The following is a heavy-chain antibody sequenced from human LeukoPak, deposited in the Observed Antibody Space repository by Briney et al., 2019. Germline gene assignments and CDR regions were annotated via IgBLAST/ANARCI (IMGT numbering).Heavy chain of an antibody. CDR3: AARPKYADY. CDR1: GFTFSNAW. Sequence: GGSLRLSCAASGFTFSNAWMSWVRQAPGKGLEWVGRIKSKTDGGTTDYAAPVKGRFTISRDGSKNTLYLQMNSLKTEDTAVDYCAARPKYADYWGQGTLVTVSS. J-gene: IGHJ4*02. CDR2: IKSKTDGGTT. V-gene: IGHV3-15*01.